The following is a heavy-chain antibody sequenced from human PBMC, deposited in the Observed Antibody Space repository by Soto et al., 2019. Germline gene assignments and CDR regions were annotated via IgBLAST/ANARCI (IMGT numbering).Heavy chain of an antibody. J-gene: IGHJ4*02. Sequence: WGYLVVSCESSVFTFSNYAMGWGRQAPGKGLDWVSVISVSGATTYYADSVKGRFTISIDNSKNTLYVQMSSLRAEDTSMYYCAKVRESEALGHFDYWGQGTMVTVSS. CDR2: ISVSGATT. V-gene: IGHV3-23*01. CDR1: VFTFSNYA. CDR3: AKVRESEALGHFDY. D-gene: IGHD3-3*02.